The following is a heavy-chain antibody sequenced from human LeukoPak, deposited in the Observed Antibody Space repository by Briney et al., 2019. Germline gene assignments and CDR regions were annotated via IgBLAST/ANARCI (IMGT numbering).Heavy chain of an antibody. CDR3: AKGYSGGWWGGDWFDP. J-gene: IGHJ5*02. V-gene: IGHV3-9*01. CDR2: ISWNSGSI. Sequence: GRSLRLSCAASGFTFDDYAMHWVRQAPGKGLEWVSGISWNSGSIGYADSVKGRFTISRDNAKNSLYLQMNSLRAEDTALYYCAKGYSGGWWGGDWFDPWGQGTLVTVSS. D-gene: IGHD6-19*01. CDR1: GFTFDDYA.